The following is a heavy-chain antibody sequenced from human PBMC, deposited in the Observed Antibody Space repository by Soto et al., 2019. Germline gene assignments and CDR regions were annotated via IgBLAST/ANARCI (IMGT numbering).Heavy chain of an antibody. D-gene: IGHD2-21*01. J-gene: IGHJ4*02. CDR1: GGSISSYY. V-gene: IGHV4-59*12. CDR3: ARDTYGGFDY. CDR2: IYYSGST. Sequence: SETLSLTCTVSGGSISSYYWSWIRQPPGKGLEWIGYIYYSGSTNYNPSLKSRVTISVDTSKNQFSLKLSSVTAADTAVYYCARDTYGGFDYWGQGTLVTVSS.